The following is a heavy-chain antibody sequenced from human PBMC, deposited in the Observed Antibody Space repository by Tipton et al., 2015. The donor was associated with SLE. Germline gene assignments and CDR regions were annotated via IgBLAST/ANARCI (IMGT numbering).Heavy chain of an antibody. CDR3: ARGFLYDGFQV. CDR2: IREDGSGK. CDR1: KFTFSSYW. D-gene: IGHD2-2*02. V-gene: IGHV3-7*01. J-gene: IGHJ1*01. Sequence: SLRLSCAASKFTFSSYWMSWVRQAPGKGLEWVANIREDGSGKFYVDSLKGRFTISRDNAKNSVYLQMNSLRVEDTAVYYCARGFLYDGFQVWGQGTLVTVSS.